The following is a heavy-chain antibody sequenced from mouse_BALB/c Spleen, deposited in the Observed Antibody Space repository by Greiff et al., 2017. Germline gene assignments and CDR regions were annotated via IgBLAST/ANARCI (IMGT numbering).Heavy chain of an antibody. CDR3: ARGATTVYYFDY. D-gene: IGHD1-1*01. CDR1: GYTFTSYN. CDR2: IYPGNGDT. Sequence: LQQPGAELVKPGASVKMSCKASGYTFTSYNMHWVKQTPGQGLEWIGAIYPGNGDTSYNQKFKGKATLTADKSSSTAYMQLSSLTSEDSAVYYCARGATTVYYFDYWGQGTTLTVSS. V-gene: IGHV1-12*01. J-gene: IGHJ2*01.